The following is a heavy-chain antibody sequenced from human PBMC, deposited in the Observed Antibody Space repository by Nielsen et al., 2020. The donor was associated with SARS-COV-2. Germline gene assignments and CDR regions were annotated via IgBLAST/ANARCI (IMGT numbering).Heavy chain of an antibody. Sequence: WGSLRLSCVASGFTLRNAWLTWIRQAQGKGLEWLAYISTSGGHTNYADSVKGRFTISRDNANKSLYLQMNSLRAEDTAVYYCARDYSGYRGWRFDPWGQGTLVTVSS. CDR3: ARDYSGYRGWRFDP. CDR1: GFTLRNAW. D-gene: IGHD5-12*01. V-gene: IGHV3-11*05. J-gene: IGHJ5*02. CDR2: ISTSGGHT.